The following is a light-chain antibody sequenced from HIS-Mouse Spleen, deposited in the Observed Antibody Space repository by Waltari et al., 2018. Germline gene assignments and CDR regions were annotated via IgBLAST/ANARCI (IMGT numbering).Light chain of an antibody. V-gene: IGLV3-19*01. CDR1: SLRSNS. CDR2: GKN. CDR3: NSRDSSGNHVV. J-gene: IGLJ2*01. Sequence: SSQLTQDPAVSVALAQTVRIPFPAASLRSNSATWYQQKPGHAPVLVIYGKNNRPSGIPDRFSGSSSGNTASLTITGAQAEDEADYYCNSRDSSGNHVVFGGGTKLTVL.